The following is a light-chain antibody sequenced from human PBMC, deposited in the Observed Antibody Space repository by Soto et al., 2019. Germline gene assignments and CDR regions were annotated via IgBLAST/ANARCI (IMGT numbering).Light chain of an antibody. Sequence: EILLTQAPANVSLSRGERATLSCRASQVVSTSYLAWYYQKPGQAPRLLIYATSRRATDIPDRFSGSGSGTDFTLTVSRLEPEDFAVFYCQQFGSSPYTFGQGTKVDIK. CDR2: ATS. V-gene: IGKV3-20*01. CDR3: QQFGSSPYT. J-gene: IGKJ2*01. CDR1: QVVSTSY.